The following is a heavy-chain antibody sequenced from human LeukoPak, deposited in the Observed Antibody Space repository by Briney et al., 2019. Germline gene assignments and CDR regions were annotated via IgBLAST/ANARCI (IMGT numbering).Heavy chain of an antibody. D-gene: IGHD2-2*01. Sequence: SETLSLTCTVSGGSISSYYWSWIRQPPGKGLEWIGYIYYSGSTNYNPSLKSRVTISVDTSKNQFSLKLSSVTAADTAVYYCAGVGIVVVPAAMDYYGMDVWGQGTTVTVSS. V-gene: IGHV4-59*01. J-gene: IGHJ6*02. CDR3: AGVGIVVVPAAMDYYGMDV. CDR1: GGSISSYY. CDR2: IYYSGST.